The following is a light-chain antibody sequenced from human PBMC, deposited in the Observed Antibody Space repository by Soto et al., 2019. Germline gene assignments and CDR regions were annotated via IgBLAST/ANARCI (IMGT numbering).Light chain of an antibody. CDR1: QGISSY. CDR2: AAS. J-gene: IGKJ4*01. CDR3: QQLNNYPHLT. V-gene: IGKV1-9*01. Sequence: DIQLTQSPSFLYASVGDRVTITCRASQGISSYLAWYQQKPGKAPKLLIYAASTLQSGVPSRFSGSGSGTEFTLTISSLQPEDFATYYCQQLNNYPHLTFGGGTKVEIK.